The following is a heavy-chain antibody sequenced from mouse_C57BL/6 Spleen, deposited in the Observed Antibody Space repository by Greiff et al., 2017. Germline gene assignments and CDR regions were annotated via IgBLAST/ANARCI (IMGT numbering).Heavy chain of an antibody. J-gene: IGHJ4*01. CDR1: GFSLTSYG. CDR2: IWRGGST. D-gene: IGHD1-1*01. Sequence: VQLQQSGPGLVQPSQSLSITCTVSGFSLTSYGVHWVRQSPGKGLEWLGVIWRGGSTDYNAAFMSRLSITKDNSKSQVFFKMNSLQADDTAIYYCAKSYYYGSSYEGGAMDYGGQGTSVTVSS. CDR3: AKSYYYGSSYEGGAMDY. V-gene: IGHV2-5*01.